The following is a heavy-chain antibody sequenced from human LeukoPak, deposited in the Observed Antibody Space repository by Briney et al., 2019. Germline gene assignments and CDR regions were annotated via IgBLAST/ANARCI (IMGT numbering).Heavy chain of an antibody. J-gene: IGHJ4*02. CDR2: IYHSGST. Sequence: SQTLSLTCTVSGGSISSGGYYWSWIRQPPGKGLEWNGYIYHSGSTYYNPSLKSRVTISVDRSKNQFSLKLSSVTAADTAVYYCARVHTPGYSSGWYAAPGDYWGQGTLVTVSS. V-gene: IGHV4-30-2*01. D-gene: IGHD6-13*01. CDR1: GGSISSGGYY. CDR3: ARVHTPGYSSGWYAAPGDY.